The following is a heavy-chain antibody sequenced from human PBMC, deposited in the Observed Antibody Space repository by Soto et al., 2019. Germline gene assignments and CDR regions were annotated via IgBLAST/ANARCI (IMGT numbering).Heavy chain of an antibody. V-gene: IGHV3-74*01. CDR2: INSDGSST. CDR3: ARCPYYDFWSGYYSDY. Sequence: GGSLRLSCAASGFTFSSYWMHWVRQAPGKGLVWVLRINSDGSSTSYADSVKGRFTISRDNAKNTLYLQMNSLRAEDTAVYYCARCPYYDFWSGYYSDYWGQGTLVTVSS. D-gene: IGHD3-3*01. J-gene: IGHJ4*02. CDR1: GFTFSSYW.